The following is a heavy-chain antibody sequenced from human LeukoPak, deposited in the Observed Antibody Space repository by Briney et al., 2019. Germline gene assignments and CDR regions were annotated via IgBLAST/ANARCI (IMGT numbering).Heavy chain of an antibody. J-gene: IGHJ4*02. CDR1: GGTLSSYV. CDR3: ARSYVYDSYYFDY. V-gene: IGHV1-69*06. Sequence: FSVKVSCKASGGTLSSYVISWVRQAPGQGLEWMGGIIPIFGTANYAQKFQGRVTITADKSTSTDYMELSSLRSEDTAVYYCARSYVYDSYYFDYWGQGTLVTVSS. CDR2: IIPIFGTA. D-gene: IGHD5/OR15-5a*01.